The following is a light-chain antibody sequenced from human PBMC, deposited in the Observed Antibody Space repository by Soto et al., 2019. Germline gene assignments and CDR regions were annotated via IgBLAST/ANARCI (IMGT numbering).Light chain of an antibody. CDR3: SSYTSSSTLV. V-gene: IGLV2-14*01. J-gene: IGLJ1*01. CDR2: EVR. Sequence: QSALTQPASVSGAPGQSITISCTGTGSDIGSYNYVSWYQHHPGTAPKLMIYEVRNRPSGVSNRFSGSKSGNTASLTISGLQAEDEADYYCSSYTSSSTLVFGTGTKLTVL. CDR1: GSDIGSYNY.